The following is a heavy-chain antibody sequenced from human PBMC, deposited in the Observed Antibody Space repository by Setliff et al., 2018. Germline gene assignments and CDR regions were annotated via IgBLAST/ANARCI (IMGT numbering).Heavy chain of an antibody. J-gene: IGHJ6*03. CDR2: IHSSGST. CDR1: GGSINGYY. D-gene: IGHD6-19*01. Sequence: SETLSLTCTVSGGSINGYYWAWIRQPPGMRLEWIGHIHSSGSTNYNPSVQGRVTMSVDRSNNHFSLKLTSLIAADTAVYYCAREYISGGWYGEGESGYYMDVWGKGTTVTVSS. CDR3: AREYISGGWYGEGESGYYMDV. V-gene: IGHV4-59*01.